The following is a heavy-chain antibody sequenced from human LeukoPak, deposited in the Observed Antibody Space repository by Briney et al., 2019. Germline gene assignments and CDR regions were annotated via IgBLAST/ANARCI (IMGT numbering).Heavy chain of an antibody. CDR3: GRDPAAVPAGF. J-gene: IGHJ4*02. CDR1: GGSITTSDYY. CDR2: IYNSGTT. Sequence: SETLSLTCHVSGGSITTSDYYWGWIRQPPGKGLEWIASIYNSGTTYYNPSLKSRLTISLDIPKNQFSLTLTSVTAADTTIYYCGRDPAAVPAGFWGQGILVTVSS. V-gene: IGHV4-39*07. D-gene: IGHD2-2*01.